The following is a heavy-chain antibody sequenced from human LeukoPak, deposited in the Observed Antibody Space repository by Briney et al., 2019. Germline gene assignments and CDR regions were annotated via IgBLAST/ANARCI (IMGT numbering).Heavy chain of an antibody. D-gene: IGHD4-17*01. V-gene: IGHV3-23*01. CDR3: AKGDYGDYYYYGMDV. CDR1: GFTFSSYA. CDR2: ISGSGGST. Sequence: GGSLSLSCAASGFTFSSYAMSWVRQAPGKGLEWVSAISGSGGSTYYADSVKGRFTISRDNSKNTLYLQMNSLSAEDTALYYCAKGDYGDYYYYGMDVWGQGTTVTVSS. J-gene: IGHJ6*02.